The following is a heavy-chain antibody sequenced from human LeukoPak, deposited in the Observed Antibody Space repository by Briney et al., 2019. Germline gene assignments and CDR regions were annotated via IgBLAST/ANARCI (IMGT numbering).Heavy chain of an antibody. CDR3: ANLKPPAPDGLDI. CDR2: ISSGGNTI. V-gene: IGHV3-48*01. D-gene: IGHD1-14*01. Sequence: GGSLRLSCAVSGFTFSSYSMNWVGQAPGTGLEWLSYISSGGNTIHYPASVKGRFTISRDNAKNSLYLQMNSLRAEDTAVYYCANLKPPAPDGLDIWGQRTMITVSS. J-gene: IGHJ3*02. CDR1: GFTFSSYS.